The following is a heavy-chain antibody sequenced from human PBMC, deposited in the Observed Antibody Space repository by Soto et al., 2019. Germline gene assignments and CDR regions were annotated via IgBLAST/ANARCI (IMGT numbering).Heavy chain of an antibody. J-gene: IGHJ5*02. Sequence: LRLSCAASGFILSNYDVHWVRQTSGHGLEWVARIGVVGDTNYSGSVKGRFTISRQNARNSFSLQMNSLIAGDTAVYFCVRGLPGGFDPWGQGTLVTVSS. CDR1: GFILSNYD. CDR3: VRGLPGGFDP. CDR2: IGVVGDT. V-gene: IGHV3-13*01. D-gene: IGHD3-10*01.